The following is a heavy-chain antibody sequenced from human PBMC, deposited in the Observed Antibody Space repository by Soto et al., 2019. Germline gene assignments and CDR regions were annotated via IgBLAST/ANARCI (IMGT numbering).Heavy chain of an antibody. CDR3: ARDSVAGINWFDP. Sequence: ASVKVSCKASGYTFTSYAMHWVRQAPGQRLEWMGWINAGNGNTKYSQKFQGRVTITRDASASTAYMELSSLRSEDTAVYYCARDSVAGINWFDPWGQGTLVIVSS. CDR1: GYTFTSYA. V-gene: IGHV1-3*01. J-gene: IGHJ5*02. D-gene: IGHD6-19*01. CDR2: INAGNGNT.